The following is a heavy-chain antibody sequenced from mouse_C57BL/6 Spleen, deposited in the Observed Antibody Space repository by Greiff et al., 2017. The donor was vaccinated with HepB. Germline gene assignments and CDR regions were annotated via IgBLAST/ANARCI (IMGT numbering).Heavy chain of an antibody. CDR1: GYAFSSSW. J-gene: IGHJ3*01. Sequence: VQLQQSGPELVKPGASVKISCKASGYAFSSSWMNWVKQRPGKGLEWIGRIYPGDGDTNYNGKFKGKATLTADKSSSTAYMQLSSLTSEDSAVYFCARSPLDSSGTWGLAYWGQGTLVTVAA. CDR3: ARSPLDSSGTWGLAY. CDR2: IYPGDGDT. V-gene: IGHV1-82*01. D-gene: IGHD3-2*02.